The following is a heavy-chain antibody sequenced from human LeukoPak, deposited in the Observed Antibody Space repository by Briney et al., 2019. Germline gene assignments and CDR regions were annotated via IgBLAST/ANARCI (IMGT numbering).Heavy chain of an antibody. Sequence: GASVKVSCKASGGTFSSSAISWVRQAPGQGLEWMGGIIPIFGITNYAQKFQGRVTMTADKSTSTAYMELSSLRSEDTAVYYCASEEGSGSYYTAFDYWGQGTLVTVSS. D-gene: IGHD3-10*01. CDR2: IIPIFGIT. CDR3: ASEEGSGSYYTAFDY. V-gene: IGHV1-69*10. CDR1: GGTFSSSA. J-gene: IGHJ4*02.